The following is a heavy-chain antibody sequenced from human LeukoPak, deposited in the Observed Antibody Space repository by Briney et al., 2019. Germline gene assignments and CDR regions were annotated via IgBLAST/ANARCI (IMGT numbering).Heavy chain of an antibody. V-gene: IGHV3-30*14. Sequence: GGSLRLSCAASGFTFNSYSMHWVRQAPGKGLEWVTAISDDETYKFYADSVKGRFTISRDNSKNTLYLQMNSLRADDTAVYYCARGYTGSYSFCLAFDIWGQGTMVTVSS. CDR3: ARGYTGSYSFCLAFDI. J-gene: IGHJ3*02. CDR1: GFTFNSYS. CDR2: ISDDETYK. D-gene: IGHD1-26*01.